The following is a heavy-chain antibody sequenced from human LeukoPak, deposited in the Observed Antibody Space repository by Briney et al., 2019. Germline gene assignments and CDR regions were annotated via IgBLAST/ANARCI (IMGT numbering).Heavy chain of an antibody. Sequence: PGGSLRLSCAASGFDFSDYYMTWIRQAPGKGLEWISNINQNSYTIYYADSVKGRFTISRDNAKNSLYLQMNSLRAEDTAVYYCASVSSVAEAFDYWGQGTLVTVSS. J-gene: IGHJ4*02. V-gene: IGHV3-11*04. CDR1: GFDFSDYY. CDR3: ASVSSVAEAFDY. D-gene: IGHD6-19*01. CDR2: INQNSYTI.